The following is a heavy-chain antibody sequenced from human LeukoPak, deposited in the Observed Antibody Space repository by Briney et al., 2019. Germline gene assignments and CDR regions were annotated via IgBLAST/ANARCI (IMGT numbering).Heavy chain of an antibody. Sequence: VASVKVSCRASGYTFTSYGISWVRQAPGQGLEWMGWISAYNGNTNYAQKLQGRVTMTTDTSTSTAYMELRSLRSDDTAVYYCARVDTARGSNYWGQGTLVTVSS. V-gene: IGHV1-18*01. J-gene: IGHJ4*02. CDR3: ARVDTARGSNY. D-gene: IGHD5-18*01. CDR2: ISAYNGNT. CDR1: GYTFTSYG.